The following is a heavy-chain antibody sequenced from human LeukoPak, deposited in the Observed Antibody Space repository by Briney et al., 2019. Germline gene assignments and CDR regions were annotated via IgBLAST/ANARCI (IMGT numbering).Heavy chain of an antibody. J-gene: IGHJ4*02. CDR3: AKGRGSVTAALDY. CDR1: GFTFSNYA. CDR2: MSGSGDST. V-gene: IGHV3-23*01. Sequence: GGSLRLSCAASGFTFSNYAMSWVRQAPGKGLEWVSGMSGSGDSTDYADSVKGRFAISRDNSENTFYLQMNSVRVEDTAVYFCAKGRGSVTAALDYWGQGTLVTVSS. D-gene: IGHD2-21*02.